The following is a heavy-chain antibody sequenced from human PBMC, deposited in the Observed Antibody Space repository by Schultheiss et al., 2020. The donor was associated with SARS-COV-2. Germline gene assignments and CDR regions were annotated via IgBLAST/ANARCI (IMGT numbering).Heavy chain of an antibody. CDR1: GGSISNYY. Sequence: SETLSLTCTVSGGSISNYYWSWIRQPPGKGLEWIGEINHSGSTNYNPSLKSRVTISVDTSKNQFSLKLSSVTAADTAVYYCARMYYYDSSGYDAFDIWGQGTMVTVSS. V-gene: IGHV4-34*01. CDR3: ARMYYYDSSGYDAFDI. D-gene: IGHD3-22*01. J-gene: IGHJ3*02. CDR2: INHSGST.